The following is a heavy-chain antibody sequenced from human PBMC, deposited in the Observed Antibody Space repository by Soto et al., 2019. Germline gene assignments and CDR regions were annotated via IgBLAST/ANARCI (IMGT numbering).Heavy chain of an antibody. CDR1: GGTFSSYT. CDR2: IIPILGIA. V-gene: IGHV1-69*02. Sequence: SVKVSCKASGGTFSSYTISWVRQAPGQGLEWMGRIIPILGIANYAQKFQGRVTITADKSTSTAYMELSSLRSEDTAVYYCASYQVLETTVTTRAQERVWFDPWGQGTLVTVSS. D-gene: IGHD4-17*01. CDR3: ASYQVLETTVTTRAQERVWFDP. J-gene: IGHJ5*02.